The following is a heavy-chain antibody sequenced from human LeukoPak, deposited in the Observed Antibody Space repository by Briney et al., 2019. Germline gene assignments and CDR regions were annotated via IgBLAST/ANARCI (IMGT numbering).Heavy chain of an antibody. V-gene: IGHV4-59*01. CDR3: ARTKRYCSSTSCYYPRAFDI. J-gene: IGHJ3*02. Sequence: GSLRLSCAASGFPFSSYVMSWVRQAPGKGLEWIGYIYYSGSTNYNPSLKSRVTISVDTSKNQFSLKLSSVTAADTAVYYCARTKRYCSSTSCYYPRAFDIWGQGTMVTVSS. CDR2: IYYSGST. CDR1: GFPFSSYV. D-gene: IGHD2-2*01.